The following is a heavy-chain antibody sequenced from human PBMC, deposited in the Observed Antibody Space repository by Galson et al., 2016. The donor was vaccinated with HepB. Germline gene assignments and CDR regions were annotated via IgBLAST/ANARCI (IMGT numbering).Heavy chain of an antibody. V-gene: IGHV3-21*01. CDR1: GFTFRSYS. CDR2: ITSSSSYI. J-gene: IGHJ6*02. CDR3: ARRTQLLPAPFHHYYYGMDV. Sequence: SLRLSCAVSGFTFRSYSMNWVRQAPGKGLEWVSFITSSSSYIYYADSVKGRFTISRDNSKNSLYLQMHSLRAEDTAVYYCARRTQLLPAPFHHYYYGMDVWGQGTTVTVAS. D-gene: IGHD1-26*01.